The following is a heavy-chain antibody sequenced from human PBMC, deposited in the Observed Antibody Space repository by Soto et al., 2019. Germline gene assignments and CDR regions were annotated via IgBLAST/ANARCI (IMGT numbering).Heavy chain of an antibody. D-gene: IGHD2-15*01. CDR2: VYYSGTT. CDR1: GGSIRDGDYY. CDR3: VTLNLVVAAYYFAY. Sequence: QVQLQEWGPGLVKPSQTLSLTCTVSGGSIRDGDYYWCWIRQPPGKGLEWIGYVYYSGTTYSHPSLNSRVAISVDTSENQFSLRLTSVTAADTAVYYCVTLNLVVAAYYFAYWGPGTLVTVSS. J-gene: IGHJ4*02. V-gene: IGHV4-30-4*01.